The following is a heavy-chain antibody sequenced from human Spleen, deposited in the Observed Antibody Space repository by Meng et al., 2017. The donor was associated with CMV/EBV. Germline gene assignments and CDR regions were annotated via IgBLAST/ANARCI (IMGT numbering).Heavy chain of an antibody. CDR2: IYSGGST. D-gene: IGHD5-24*01. CDR3: AKDYMATVTFLDY. Sequence: GGSLRLSCAASGFTVSSNYMSWVRQAPGKGLEWVSVIYSGGSTYYADSVKGRFTISRDNSKNTLYLQMSSLRAEDTAVYFCAKDYMATVTFLDYWGQGTLVTVSS. J-gene: IGHJ4*02. V-gene: IGHV3-53*01. CDR1: GFTVSSNY.